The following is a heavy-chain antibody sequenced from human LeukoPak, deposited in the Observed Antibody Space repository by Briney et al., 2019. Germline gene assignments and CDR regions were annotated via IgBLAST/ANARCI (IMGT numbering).Heavy chain of an antibody. V-gene: IGHV4-59*08. Sequence: SETLSLTCTVSGGSISSYYWSWIRQPPGKGLEWIGYIYYSGSTNYNPSLKSRVTISVDTSKNQFSLRLSSVTAADTAVYYCARCSMVRGVIIHYYYYYMDVWGKGTTVTISS. CDR3: ARCSMVRGVIIHYYYYYMDV. CDR2: IYYSGST. CDR1: GGSISSYY. D-gene: IGHD3-10*01. J-gene: IGHJ6*03.